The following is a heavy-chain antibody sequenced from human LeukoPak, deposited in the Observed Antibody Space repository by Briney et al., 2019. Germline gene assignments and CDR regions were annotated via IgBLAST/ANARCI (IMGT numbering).Heavy chain of an antibody. CDR3: ATDRGSSWRTVFDY. CDR1: GYTLTELS. V-gene: IGHV1-24*01. J-gene: IGHJ4*02. CDR2: FDPEDGET. D-gene: IGHD6-13*01. Sequence: ASVKVSCKVSGYTLTELSMHWMRQAPGKGLEWMGGFDPEDGETIYAQKFQGRVTMTEDTSTDTAYMELSSLRSEDTAVYYCATDRGSSWRTVFDYWGQGTLVTVSS.